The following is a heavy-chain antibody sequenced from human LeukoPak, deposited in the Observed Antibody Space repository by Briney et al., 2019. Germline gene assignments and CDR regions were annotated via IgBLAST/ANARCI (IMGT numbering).Heavy chain of an antibody. D-gene: IGHD3-22*01. Sequence: SETLSLTCTVSGGSVSSGSYYWSWIRQPPGKGLEWIGYIYYSGSTNYNPSLKSRVTISVDTSKNQFSLKLSSVTAADTAVYYCARATALYYYDSSGYYFGGGDWFDPWGQGTLVTVSS. CDR3: ARATALYYYDSSGYYFGGGDWFDP. CDR2: IYYSGST. V-gene: IGHV4-61*01. J-gene: IGHJ5*02. CDR1: GGSVSSGSYY.